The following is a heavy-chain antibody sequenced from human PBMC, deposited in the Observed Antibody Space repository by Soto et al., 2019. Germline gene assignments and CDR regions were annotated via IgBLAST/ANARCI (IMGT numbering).Heavy chain of an antibody. CDR3: ASPGTGTYDAFDI. D-gene: IGHD1-7*01. CDR1: VYTFTSYG. V-gene: IGHV1-18*01. CDR2: ISAYHGKA. J-gene: IGHJ3*02. Sequence: ASVKVSCKASVYTFTSYGISWVRQAPGQGLEWMGRISAYHGKANYAQKLQGRVTITADTSTSTAYMELSSLRSEDTAVYYCASPGTGTYDAFDIWGEGTMVTVSS.